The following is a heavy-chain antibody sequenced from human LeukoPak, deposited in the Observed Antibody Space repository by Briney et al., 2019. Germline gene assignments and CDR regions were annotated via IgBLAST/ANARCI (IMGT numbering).Heavy chain of an antibody. CDR3: ARDGRAYGILAFDI. D-gene: IGHD2-21*01. CDR2: ISAYNGNA. Sequence: ASVKVSCKASGYTFTGYYMHWVRQAPGQGLEWMGWISAYNGNANYAQMLQGRVTMTTDTSTSTAYMELRSLRSDDTAIYYCARDGRAYGILAFDIWGQGTMVTVSS. CDR1: GYTFTGYY. J-gene: IGHJ3*02. V-gene: IGHV1-18*04.